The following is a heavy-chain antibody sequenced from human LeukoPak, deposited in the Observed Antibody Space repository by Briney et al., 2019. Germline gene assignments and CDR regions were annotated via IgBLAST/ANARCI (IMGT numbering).Heavy chain of an antibody. Sequence: ASVKVSCKASGYTFTGYYMHWVRQAPGQGLEWMGWINPNSGGTNYAQKFQGRVTMTRDTSISTAYMELSRLRSDDTAVYYCAREDNWNCNAFDIWGQGTMVTVSS. CDR3: AREDNWNCNAFDI. CDR2: INPNSGGT. CDR1: GYTFTGYY. V-gene: IGHV1-2*02. D-gene: IGHD1-7*01. J-gene: IGHJ3*02.